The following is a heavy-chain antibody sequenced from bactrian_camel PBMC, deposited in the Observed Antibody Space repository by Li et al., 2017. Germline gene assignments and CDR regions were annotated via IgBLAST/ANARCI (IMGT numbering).Heavy chain of an antibody. CDR2: IDSDGTI. Sequence: HVQLVESGGGQVQTGGSLRLSCVRSGAISNNYCVGWFRQRPGKAREGVASIDSDGTISYANSVKGRFTISRDNSKNTLYLQMNSLKTEDTAVYYCAADLTGWGTYCSGGYCPFGYWGQGTQVTVS. D-gene: IGHD2*01. CDR1: GAISNNYC. V-gene: IGHV3S9*01. J-gene: IGHJ6*01. CDR3: AADLTGWGTYCSGGYCPFGY.